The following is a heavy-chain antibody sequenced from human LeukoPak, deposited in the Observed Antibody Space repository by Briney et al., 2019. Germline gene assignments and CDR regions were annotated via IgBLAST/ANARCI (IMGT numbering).Heavy chain of an antibody. J-gene: IGHJ3*02. CDR1: GFTFDDYA. CDR2: ISWNSGSI. CDR3: AKGKEGDYYDSSGYGAFDI. D-gene: IGHD3-22*01. Sequence: PGRSLRLSCAASGFTFDDYAMHWVRQAPGKGLEWVSGISWNSGSIGYADSVKGRFTISRDNAKNSLYLQMNSLRAEDTALYYCAKGKEGDYYDSSGYGAFDIWGQGTMVTISS. V-gene: IGHV3-9*01.